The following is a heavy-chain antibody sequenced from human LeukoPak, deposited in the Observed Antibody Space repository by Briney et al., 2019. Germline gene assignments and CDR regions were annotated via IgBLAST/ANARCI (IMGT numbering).Heavy chain of an antibody. Sequence: GASVKVSCKASGYTFTSYGISWVRQAPGQGLEWMGWISAYNGNTNYAQKFQGRVTMTEDTSTDTAYMELSSLRSEDTAVYYCATDSSGWLPDWYFDLWGRGTLVTVSS. V-gene: IGHV1-18*01. CDR1: GYTFTSYG. CDR3: ATDSSGWLPDWYFDL. J-gene: IGHJ2*01. CDR2: ISAYNGNT. D-gene: IGHD6-19*01.